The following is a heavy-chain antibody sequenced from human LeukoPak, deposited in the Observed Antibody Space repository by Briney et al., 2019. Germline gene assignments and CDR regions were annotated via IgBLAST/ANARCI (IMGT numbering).Heavy chain of an antibody. CDR1: GFALSNYA. D-gene: IGHD3-10*01. V-gene: IGHV3-23*01. CDR2: LRGGGDSR. Sequence: GGSLRLSCAASGFALSNYAMRWVRHAPGKGLEWVSSLRGGGDSRYYADSVMGRFPIYRDNSKNTLYLQMNSLRAEVTAVYYCAKAVRSMVTGGGYFDSWGQGTLVTVSS. CDR3: AKAVRSMVTGGGYFDS. J-gene: IGHJ4*02.